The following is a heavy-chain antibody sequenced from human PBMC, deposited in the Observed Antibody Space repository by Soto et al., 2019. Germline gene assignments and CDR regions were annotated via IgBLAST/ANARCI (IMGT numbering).Heavy chain of an antibody. CDR3: ARVRRQLVTSIDY. D-gene: IGHD6-13*01. Sequence: SETLSLTCTVSGGSISGGGYYWSWIRHLPGKCLEWIGYIYFSGSTQYNPSLKSRVTISVDSSKNQFSLKLSSVTAADTAVYYCARVRRQLVTSIDYWGQGTLVTVSS. V-gene: IGHV4-31*02. J-gene: IGHJ4*02. CDR1: GGSISGGGYY. CDR2: IYFSGST.